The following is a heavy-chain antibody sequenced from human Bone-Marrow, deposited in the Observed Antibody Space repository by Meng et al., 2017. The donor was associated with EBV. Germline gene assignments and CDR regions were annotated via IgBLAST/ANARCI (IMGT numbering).Heavy chain of an antibody. V-gene: IGHV1-18*01. J-gene: IGHJ4*02. CDR3: ARGMRNFNF. CDR1: GHTFSSFG. CDR2: ISAYNGDT. Sequence: QLHPVQSGAEGKKPGAAGMVSCKASGHTFSSFGISWVRQAPGQGPEWMGWISAYNGDTKYAQKFQGRVTVTTDTSTSTAYMELRSLRRDDTAVYYCARGMRNFNFWGQGTLVTVSS.